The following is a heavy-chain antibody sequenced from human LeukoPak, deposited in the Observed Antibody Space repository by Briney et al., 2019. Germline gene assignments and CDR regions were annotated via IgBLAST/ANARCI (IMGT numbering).Heavy chain of an antibody. Sequence: PSETLSLTCTVSGGSISSSSYYWGWIRQPPGKGLEWIGYIYYSGSTNYNPSLKSRVTISVDTSKNQFSLKLSSVTAADTAVYYCARHQILEWPQAGWFDPWGQGTLVTVSS. D-gene: IGHD3-3*01. J-gene: IGHJ5*02. CDR2: IYYSGST. CDR3: ARHQILEWPQAGWFDP. V-gene: IGHV4-61*05. CDR1: GGSISSSSYY.